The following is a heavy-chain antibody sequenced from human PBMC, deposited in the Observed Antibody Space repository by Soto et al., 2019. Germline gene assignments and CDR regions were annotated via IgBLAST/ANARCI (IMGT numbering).Heavy chain of an antibody. V-gene: IGHV3-66*01. D-gene: IGHD3-10*01. J-gene: IGHJ6*02. CDR3: ARDGPTYYFGSGSYTHYYGMDV. Sequence: EVQLVESGGGLVQPGGSLRLSCAASGFTVSHNYMPWVRQAPGQGLEWVSVIYSGGSTFYADSVKGRFTISRDNSKNTLYLQMNSLRAEDTAVYYCARDGPTYYFGSGSYTHYYGMDVWGQGTTVTVSS. CDR1: GFTVSHNY. CDR2: IYSGGST.